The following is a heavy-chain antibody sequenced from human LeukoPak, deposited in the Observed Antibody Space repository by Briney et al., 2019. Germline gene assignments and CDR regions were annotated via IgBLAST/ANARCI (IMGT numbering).Heavy chain of an antibody. CDR2: IRSSSGAI. Sequence: PGGSLRLSCVAPGLTFSGYSFNWVRQAPGKGPEWLSGIRSSSGAIYYADSVKGRFAISRDNAKNTLYLQMNSLRPEDTAIYYCVRDRGRWFHFWGQGTLVVVSS. J-gene: IGHJ5*01. V-gene: IGHV3-48*04. CDR1: GLTFSGYS. D-gene: IGHD2-15*01. CDR3: VRDRGRWFHF.